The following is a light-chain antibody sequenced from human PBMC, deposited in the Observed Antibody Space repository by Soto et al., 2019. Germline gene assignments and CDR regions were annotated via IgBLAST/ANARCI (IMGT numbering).Light chain of an antibody. Sequence: EMVLTHSPATLSLSPGERATLSCGASRSVSSSYLSWYQQKPGLAPRLLIYDASSRATGIPDRFSGSGSGTDFTLTISRLEPEDFAVYYCQQYGSSPLTFGGGTKVDIK. CDR3: QQYGSSPLT. J-gene: IGKJ4*01. CDR1: RSVSSSY. CDR2: DAS. V-gene: IGKV3D-20*01.